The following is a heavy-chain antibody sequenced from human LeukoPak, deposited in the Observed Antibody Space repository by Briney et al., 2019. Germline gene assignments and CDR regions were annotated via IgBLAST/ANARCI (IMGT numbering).Heavy chain of an antibody. CDR3: ARRPGGLYYFDY. D-gene: IGHD3-16*01. J-gene: IGHJ4*02. CDR1: GFTFSSNA. CDR2: ISDSGGTT. Sequence: GGSLILSCAASGFTFSSNAMYWVRQAPGRGLEWVATISDSGGTTYYADSVKGRLTISRDNSKNTLYLQMNSLSPEDTAVYYCARRPGGLYYFDYWGQGVLVTVSS. V-gene: IGHV3-23*01.